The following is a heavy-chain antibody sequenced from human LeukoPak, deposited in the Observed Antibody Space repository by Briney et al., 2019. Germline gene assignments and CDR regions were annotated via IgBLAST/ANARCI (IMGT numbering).Heavy chain of an antibody. CDR1: GGSFGGYY. J-gene: IGHJ6*03. CDR2: INHSGST. D-gene: IGHD3-10*01. Sequence: KPSETLSLTCAVYGGSFGGYYWSWIRQPPGKGLEWIGEINHSGSTNYNPSLKSRVTISVDTSKNQFSLKLSSVTAADTAVYYCARGPYGSIFYYYYYMDVWGKGTTVTVSS. V-gene: IGHV4-34*01. CDR3: ARGPYGSIFYYYYYMDV.